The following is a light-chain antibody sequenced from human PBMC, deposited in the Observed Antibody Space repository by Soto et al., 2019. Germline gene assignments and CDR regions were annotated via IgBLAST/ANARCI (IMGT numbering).Light chain of an antibody. CDR3: SSYAGSNIFV. CDR2: EVS. J-gene: IGLJ2*01. V-gene: IGLV2-8*01. Sequence: QSALTQPPSASGSPGQSVTISCTGTSSDVGDYNYVSWYQQHPGKAPKLMIYEVSKRPSGVPDRFSGSKSGNTASLTVSGLHAEDEADYYCSSYAGSNIFVFGGGTKLTVL. CDR1: SSDVGDYNY.